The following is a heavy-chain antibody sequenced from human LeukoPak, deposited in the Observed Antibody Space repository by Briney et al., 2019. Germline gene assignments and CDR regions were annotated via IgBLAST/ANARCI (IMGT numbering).Heavy chain of an antibody. D-gene: IGHD3-10*01. CDR3: ARDFGYF. J-gene: IGHJ4*02. CDR1: GFTFSNAW. V-gene: IGHV3-15*01. Sequence: GGSLRLSCAASGFTFSNAWMSWVRQAPGKGLEWVGRIKSKTDGGTTDYAAPVKGRFTISRDNAKNSLYLQMNSLRAEDTAVYYCARDFGYFWGQGTLVTVSS. CDR2: IKSKTDGGTT.